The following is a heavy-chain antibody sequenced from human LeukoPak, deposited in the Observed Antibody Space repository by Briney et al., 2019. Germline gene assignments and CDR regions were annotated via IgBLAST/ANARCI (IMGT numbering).Heavy chain of an antibody. Sequence: ASVKVSCKASGYTFTSYDIHWVRQATGQGLEWMGRMNPNRGDTDYAQKFQGRVTMTTDTSTSTAYMELRSLRSDDTAVYYCAGQIAAADNWFDPWGQGTLVTVSS. D-gene: IGHD6-13*01. CDR1: GYTFTSYD. CDR2: MNPNRGDT. CDR3: AGQIAAADNWFDP. V-gene: IGHV1-8*01. J-gene: IGHJ5*02.